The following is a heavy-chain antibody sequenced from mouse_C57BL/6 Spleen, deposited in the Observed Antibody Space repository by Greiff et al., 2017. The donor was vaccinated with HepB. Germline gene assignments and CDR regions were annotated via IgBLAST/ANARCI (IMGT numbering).Heavy chain of an antibody. V-gene: IGHV5-16*01. CDR3: ARGGSYDGYYFAWFAY. CDR1: GFTFSDYY. Sequence: EVMLVESEGGLVQPGSSMKLSCTASGFTFSDYYMAWVRQVPEKGLEWVANINYDGSSTYYLDSLKSRFIISRDNAKNILYLQMSSLKSEDTATYYCARGGSYDGYYFAWFAYWGQGTLVTVSA. J-gene: IGHJ3*01. D-gene: IGHD2-3*01. CDR2: INYDGSST.